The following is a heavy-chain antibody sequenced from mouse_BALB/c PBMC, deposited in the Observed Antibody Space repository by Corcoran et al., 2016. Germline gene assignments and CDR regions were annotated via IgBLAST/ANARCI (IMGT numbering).Heavy chain of an antibody. CDR3: AREPRAMDY. V-gene: IGHV9-3-1*01. CDR2: INTCTGEP. J-gene: IGHJ4*01. Sequence: QIQLVQSGPALKKPGETVKISCKASGYTFTNYGMNWVKQAPGKGLKWMGWINTCTGEPTYADDFKGRFAFSLETSASTAYLQINNLKNEDTATYFCAREPRAMDYGGQGTSVTVSS. CDR1: GYTFTNYG.